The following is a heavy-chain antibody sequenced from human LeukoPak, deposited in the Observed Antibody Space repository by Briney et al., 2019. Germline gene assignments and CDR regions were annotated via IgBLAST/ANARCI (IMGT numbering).Heavy chain of an antibody. Sequence: ASVKISCKASGYTFTSYDINWVRQAAGQGLEWMGCMSPYSGNTDYAQKFQGRVTMTRNTSISTAYMELTSLGSDDTAVYYCSRASVSSSGWYSGYWGQGSQVTVSS. CDR2: MSPYSGNT. J-gene: IGHJ4*02. V-gene: IGHV1-8*01. D-gene: IGHD6-19*01. CDR3: SRASVSSSGWYSGY. CDR1: GYTFTSYD.